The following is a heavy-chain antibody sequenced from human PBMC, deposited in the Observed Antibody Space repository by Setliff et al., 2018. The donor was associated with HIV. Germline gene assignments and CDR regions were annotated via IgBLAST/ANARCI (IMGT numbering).Heavy chain of an antibody. CDR2: MNPNSGDT. D-gene: IGHD7-27*01. Sequence: ASVKVSCKASGYTFTSYGISWVRQAPGQGLEWMGWMNPNSGDTDYAQKFQGRVAMTRNTSIGAAYMELSSLRPEDTAVYYCARDETWGSLYYGLDVWGQGTTVTVSS. J-gene: IGHJ6*02. CDR1: GYTFTSYG. V-gene: IGHV1-8*02. CDR3: ARDETWGSLYYGLDV.